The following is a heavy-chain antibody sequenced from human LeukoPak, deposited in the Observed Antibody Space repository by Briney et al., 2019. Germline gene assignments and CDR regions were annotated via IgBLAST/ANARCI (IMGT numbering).Heavy chain of an antibody. J-gene: IGHJ4*02. D-gene: IGHD5-18*01. CDR2: ISSSSYI. CDR3: ARGRRYSYRFFDY. V-gene: IGHV3-21*01. CDR1: GFTFSSYS. Sequence: GGSLRLSCAASGFTFSSYSMNWVRQAPGKGLEWVSSISSSSYIYYADSVKGRFTISRDNAKNSLYLQMNSLRAEDTAVYYCARGRRYSYRFFDYWDQGTLVTVSS.